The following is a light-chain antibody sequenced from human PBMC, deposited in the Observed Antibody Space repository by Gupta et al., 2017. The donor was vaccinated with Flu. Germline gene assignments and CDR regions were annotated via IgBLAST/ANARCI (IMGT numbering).Light chain of an antibody. V-gene: IGKV4-1*01. CDR1: QSVLYSSNSKNY. J-gene: IGKJ4*01. CDR3: QQYYNTPPT. CDR2: WAS. Sequence: DIVMTQSPDSLPVSLGEEATINCKSSQSVLYSSNSKNYLAWYQHKPGKSPQLLIYWASTRQSGVPDRFSGSGSGTDFTLTISSLQAEDVAVYYGQQYYNTPPTFGGGTKVEIK.